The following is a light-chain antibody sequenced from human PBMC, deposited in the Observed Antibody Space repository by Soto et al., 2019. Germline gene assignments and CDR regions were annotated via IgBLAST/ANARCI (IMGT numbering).Light chain of an antibody. CDR3: SSYTSSSTLV. J-gene: IGLJ2*01. CDR2: DVS. Sequence: QSVLTQPASVSGSPGQSITISCTGTSSDVGGYNYVSWYQQHPGKAPKLMIYDVSNRPAGVSNRFSGSKSGNTASLTISGLQAEDKADYYCSSYTSSSTLVFGGGTKVTVL. V-gene: IGLV2-14*01. CDR1: SSDVGGYNY.